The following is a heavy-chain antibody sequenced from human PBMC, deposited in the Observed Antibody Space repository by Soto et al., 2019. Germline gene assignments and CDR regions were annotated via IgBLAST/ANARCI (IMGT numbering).Heavy chain of an antibody. CDR2: ISYDGTNK. CDR1: GFSFSIAP. Sequence: GGSLSLSCAASGFSFSIAPMHWFRQARWKWPEWVALISYDGTNKFYADSVKGRFTISSDNSKSTLYLQVDSLRPEDAAVYYCARDPKTSGGQHWAFNYFDSWGQGTLVTVSS. D-gene: IGHD7-27*01. CDR3: ARDPKTSGGQHWAFNYFDS. J-gene: IGHJ4*02. V-gene: IGHV3-30-3*01.